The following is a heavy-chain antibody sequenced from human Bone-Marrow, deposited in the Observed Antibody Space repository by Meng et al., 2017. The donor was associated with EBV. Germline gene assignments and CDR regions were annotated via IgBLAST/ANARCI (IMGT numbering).Heavy chain of an antibody. CDR1: GDSISSFYY. D-gene: IGHD6-19*01. J-gene: IGHJ5*02. CDR3: ARPFPSWQSPRLDPFGA. Sequence: LELRDSGPRQGKPSETLSLTCTVSGDSISSFYYWGWIRQPPGRGLEWIGSVHYTGSTYYSPSLKSRVTVSVDTSKNQFSLRLTSVTAADTAVYYCARPFPSWQSPRLDPFGAWGQGTLVTVSS. V-gene: IGHV4-39*01. CDR2: VHYTGST.